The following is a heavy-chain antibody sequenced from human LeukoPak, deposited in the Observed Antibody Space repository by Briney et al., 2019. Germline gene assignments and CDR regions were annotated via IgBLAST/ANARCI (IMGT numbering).Heavy chain of an antibody. CDR1: GFKLEDFR. V-gene: IGHV3-20*04. CDR3: ARDRSATWYSLEE. Sequence: GESLRLSCSGSGFKLEDFRMKDARQAPGKALECFAGISWDGDGTSYADSVRGRFTISRDNAKKSVYLQMNTLRAGDTALYYCARDRSATWYSLEEWGQGTLVTVS. D-gene: IGHD2-21*02. J-gene: IGHJ4*02. CDR2: ISWDGDGT.